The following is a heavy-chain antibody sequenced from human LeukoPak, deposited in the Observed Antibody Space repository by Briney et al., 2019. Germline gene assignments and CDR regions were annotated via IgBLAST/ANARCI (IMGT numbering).Heavy chain of an antibody. Sequence: RSLCLSCAASGFTFAAYAMHWVRQAPGPGLEWVSSISWNSGNIVYADSVKGRFTISRDNAKNSLYLQMNSLRAEDMALYYCAKGSEVLLWFGVYFDYWGQGTLVTVSS. V-gene: IGHV3-9*03. CDR2: ISWNSGNI. CDR3: AKGSEVLLWFGVYFDY. CDR1: GFTFAAYA. D-gene: IGHD3-10*01. J-gene: IGHJ4*02.